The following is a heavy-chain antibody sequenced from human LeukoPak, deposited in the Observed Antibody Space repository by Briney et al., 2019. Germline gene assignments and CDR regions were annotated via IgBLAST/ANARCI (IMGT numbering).Heavy chain of an antibody. Sequence: GGSLRLSCAASGFTFSSYGMHWVRQAPGKGLEWVAVISYDGSNKYYVDSVKGRFTISRDNSKNTLYLQMNSLRAEDTAVYYCARGYRWSYYDSSGHDYWGQGTLVTVSS. V-gene: IGHV3-30*03. CDR2: ISYDGSNK. J-gene: IGHJ4*02. CDR3: ARGYRWSYYDSSGHDY. CDR1: GFTFSSYG. D-gene: IGHD3-22*01.